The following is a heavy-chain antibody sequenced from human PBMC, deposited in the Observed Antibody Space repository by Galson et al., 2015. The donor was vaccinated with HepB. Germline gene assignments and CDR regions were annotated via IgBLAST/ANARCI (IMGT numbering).Heavy chain of an antibody. V-gene: IGHV3-30-3*01. J-gene: IGHJ3*02. Sequence: SLRRCCAASGFTFSSYAMHWVRQAPGKGLEWVAVISYGGSNKYYADSVKGRFTISRDNSKNTLYLQMNSLRAEDTAVYYCAREGVESITMIVVVEHAFDIWGQGTMVTVSS. CDR2: ISYGGSNK. D-gene: IGHD3-22*01. CDR3: AREGVESITMIVVVEHAFDI. CDR1: GFTFSSYA.